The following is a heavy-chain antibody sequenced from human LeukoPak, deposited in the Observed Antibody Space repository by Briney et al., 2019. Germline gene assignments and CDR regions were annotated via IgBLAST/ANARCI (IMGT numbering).Heavy chain of an antibody. D-gene: IGHD2-2*01. V-gene: IGHV3-23*01. CDR1: GFTFSNYA. CDR2: ISGGGGST. J-gene: IGHJ4*02. Sequence: YPGGSLRLSCAASGFTFSNYAMGWVRQAPGKGLEWASVISGGGGSTFYADSVKGRFTISRDNSKNTLYLQVNSLRAEDTAVYYCAKGELEYCSGSGCYAFDYWGQGTLVTVSS. CDR3: AKGELEYCSGSGCYAFDY.